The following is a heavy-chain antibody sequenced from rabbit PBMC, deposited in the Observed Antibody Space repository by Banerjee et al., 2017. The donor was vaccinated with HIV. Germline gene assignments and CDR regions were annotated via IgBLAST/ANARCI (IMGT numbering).Heavy chain of an antibody. CDR2: IDPIFGST. D-gene: IGHD1-1*01. J-gene: IGHJ4*01. CDR1: GIDFSSYG. Sequence: QLVESGGGLVTLGGSLKLSCKASGIDFSSYGISWVRQAPGKGLEWIGYIDPIFGSTYYASWVNGRFTISSDNAQNTVDLQMNSLTAADTATYFCARDLYSGSNLWGPGTLVTVS. CDR3: ARDLYSGSNL. V-gene: IGHV1S7*01.